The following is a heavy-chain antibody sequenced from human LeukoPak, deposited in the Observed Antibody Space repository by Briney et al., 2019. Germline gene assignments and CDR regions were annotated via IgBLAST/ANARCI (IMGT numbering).Heavy chain of an antibody. CDR3: AREGYSYHFDY. CDR1: GGSFSGYY. CDR2: INHSGST. D-gene: IGHD5-18*01. J-gene: IGHJ4*02. Sequence: KPSETLSLTCAVYGGSFSGYYWSWIRQPPGKGLEWIGEINHSGSTNYNPSLKSRVTISLDTSKNQFSLKLTSVTAADTAVYYCAREGYSYHFDYWGQGTLVTVSS. V-gene: IGHV4-34*01.